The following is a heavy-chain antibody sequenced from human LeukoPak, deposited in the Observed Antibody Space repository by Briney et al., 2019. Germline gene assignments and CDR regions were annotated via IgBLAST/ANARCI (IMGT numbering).Heavy chain of an antibody. J-gene: IGHJ4*02. CDR1: GYTFTSYD. D-gene: IGHD2-15*01. CDR2: VNPTRGHT. Sequence: ASVKVSCKASGYTFTSYDINWVRQATGQGLGWLGWVNPTRGHTGYAQKFQGRVTMTRNTSISTAYMELSSLRSEDTAVYYCARGAPGSYCSGGSCPYFDYWGQGTLVSVSS. V-gene: IGHV1-8*01. CDR3: ARGAPGSYCSGGSCPYFDY.